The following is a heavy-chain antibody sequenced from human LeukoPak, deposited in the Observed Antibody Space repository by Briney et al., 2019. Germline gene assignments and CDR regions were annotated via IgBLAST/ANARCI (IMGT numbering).Heavy chain of an antibody. V-gene: IGHV4-34*01. J-gene: IGHJ6*02. CDR2: INHSGST. D-gene: IGHD2-15*01. Sequence: PSETLSLTCAVYGGSFSGYYWSWIRQPPGKGLGWIGEINHSGSTNYNPSLKSRVTISVDTSKNQFSLKLSSVTAADTAVYYCARGFCSGGSCYHRAIYYYGMDVWGQGTTVTVSS. CDR3: ARGFCSGGSCYHRAIYYYGMDV. CDR1: GGSFSGYY.